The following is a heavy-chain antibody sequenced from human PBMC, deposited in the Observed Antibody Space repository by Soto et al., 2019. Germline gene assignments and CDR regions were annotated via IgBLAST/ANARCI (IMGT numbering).Heavy chain of an antibody. Sequence: QVYLVQSGAEVKKPGSSVKISCKASGGIFSSNTINWVRQAAGKGLEWRGGIIPLFGTANYAEKVQGRVTITADKPTKREYMELTSLRSEDTAVYYCASKAACGGDCYAVDSWGQGTLVTVSS. CDR2: IIPLFGTA. CDR3: ASKAACGGDCYAVDS. V-gene: IGHV1-69*06. J-gene: IGHJ4*02. D-gene: IGHD2-21*02. CDR1: GGIFSSNT.